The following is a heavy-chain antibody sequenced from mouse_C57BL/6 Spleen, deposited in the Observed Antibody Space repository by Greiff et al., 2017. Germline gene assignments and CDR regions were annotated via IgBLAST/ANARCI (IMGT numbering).Heavy chain of an antibody. Sequence: EVKLVESGGGLVQPKGSLKLSCAASGFSFNTYAMNWVRQAPGKGLEWVARIRSKSNNYATYYADSVKDRFTISRDDSESMLYLQMNNLKTEDTAMYYCVRHEDGYYSYWYFDVWGTGTTVTVSS. CDR3: VRHEDGYYSYWYFDV. V-gene: IGHV10-1*01. CDR2: IRSKSNNYAT. CDR1: GFSFNTYA. D-gene: IGHD2-3*01. J-gene: IGHJ1*03.